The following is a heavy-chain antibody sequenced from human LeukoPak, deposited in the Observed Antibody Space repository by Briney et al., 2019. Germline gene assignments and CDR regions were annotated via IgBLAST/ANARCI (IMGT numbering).Heavy chain of an antibody. D-gene: IGHD1-26*01. CDR2: ISSNGGST. CDR3: ARGPSGSYYYFDY. J-gene: IGHJ4*02. V-gene: IGHV3-64*01. CDR1: GFTFSSYA. Sequence: GGSLRPSCAASGFTFSSYAMHWVRQAPGKGLEYVSAISSNGGSTYYANSVKGRFTISRDNSKNTLYLQMGSLRAEDMAVYYCARGPSGSYYYFDYWGQGTLVTVSS.